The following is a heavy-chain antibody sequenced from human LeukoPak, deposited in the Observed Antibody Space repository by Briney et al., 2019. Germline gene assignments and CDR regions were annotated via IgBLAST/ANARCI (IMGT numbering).Heavy chain of an antibody. CDR2: MNPNSGNT. Sequence: GASVKVSCKASGYTFTSYDINWVRQATGQGLEWMGWMNPNSGNTGYAQKFQGRVTMTRNTSISTAYMELSSLRSEDTAVYYCARVSVEYQLLWSSQVYYYYYMDVWGKGTTVTVSS. V-gene: IGHV1-8*01. CDR1: GYTFTSYD. CDR3: ARVSVEYQLLWSSQVYYYYYMDV. D-gene: IGHD2-2*01. J-gene: IGHJ6*03.